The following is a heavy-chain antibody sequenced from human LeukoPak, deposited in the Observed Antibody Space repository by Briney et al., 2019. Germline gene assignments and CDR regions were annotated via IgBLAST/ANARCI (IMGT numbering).Heavy chain of an antibody. D-gene: IGHD1-26*01. V-gene: IGHV3-30*18. Sequence: GGSLRLSCAVSVFTVSSNYFSWVRQAPGKGLEWVAAMSYGGSNKYYADSVKGRFTIPRDNSKNTLYLQMSSLRPEDTAVYYCAKGGGGERLDQAYFDYWGQGTLVTVSS. CDR1: VFTVSSNY. J-gene: IGHJ4*02. CDR3: AKGGGGERLDQAYFDY. CDR2: MSYGGSNK.